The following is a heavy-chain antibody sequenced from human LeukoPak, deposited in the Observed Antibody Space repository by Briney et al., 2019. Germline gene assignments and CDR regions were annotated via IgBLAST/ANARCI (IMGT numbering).Heavy chain of an antibody. V-gene: IGHV4-59*08. J-gene: IGHJ5*02. Sequence: SETLSLTCTVSGGSISSYYWSWIRQPPGKGLEWVGYIYYSGSTNYNPSLKSRVTISVDTSKNQCSLKLSSVTAADTAVYYCARLGYSSSSFDPWGQGTLVTVSS. CDR3: ARLGYSSSSFDP. CDR2: IYYSGST. D-gene: IGHD6-6*01. CDR1: GGSISSYY.